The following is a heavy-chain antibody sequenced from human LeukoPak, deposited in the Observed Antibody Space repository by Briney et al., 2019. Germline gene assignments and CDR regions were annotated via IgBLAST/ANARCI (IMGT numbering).Heavy chain of an antibody. D-gene: IGHD2-15*01. CDR1: GGTFSSYA. CDR3: ARGVLGYCSGGSCYHY. Sequence: GASVKVSCKASGGTFSSYAISWVRPAPGQGLGWMGRIIPILGIANYAQKFQGRVTITADKSTSTAYMELSSLRSEDTAVYYCARGVLGYCSGGSCYHYWGQGTLVTVSS. J-gene: IGHJ4*02. CDR2: IIPILGIA. V-gene: IGHV1-69*04.